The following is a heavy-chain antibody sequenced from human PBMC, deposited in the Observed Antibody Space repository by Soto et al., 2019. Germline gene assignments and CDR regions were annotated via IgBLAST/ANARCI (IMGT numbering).Heavy chain of an antibody. Sequence: QVQLVESGGGVVQPGRSLRLSCAASGFTFSSYGMHWVRQAPGKGLEWVAVISYDGSNKYYADSVKGRFTISRDNSKNTLYLQMNSLRAEDTAVYYCAKVIGELLLRGFDYWGQGTLVTVSS. D-gene: IGHD1-26*01. CDR2: ISYDGSNK. CDR3: AKVIGELLLRGFDY. J-gene: IGHJ4*02. V-gene: IGHV3-30*18. CDR1: GFTFSSYG.